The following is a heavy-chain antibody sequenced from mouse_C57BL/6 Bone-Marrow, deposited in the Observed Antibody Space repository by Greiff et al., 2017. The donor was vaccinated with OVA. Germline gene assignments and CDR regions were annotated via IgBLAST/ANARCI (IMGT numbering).Heavy chain of an antibody. Sequence: DVMLVESGGGLVQPKGSLKLSCAASGFSFNTYAMNWVRQAPGKGLEWVARIRSKSNNYATYYADSVKDRFTISRDDSESMLYLQMNNLKTEDTAMYYCVRHGRYYGSSSFDYWGQGTTLTVSS. CDR3: VRHGRYYGSSSFDY. J-gene: IGHJ2*01. V-gene: IGHV10-1*01. CDR1: GFSFNTYA. D-gene: IGHD1-1*01. CDR2: IRSKSNNYAT.